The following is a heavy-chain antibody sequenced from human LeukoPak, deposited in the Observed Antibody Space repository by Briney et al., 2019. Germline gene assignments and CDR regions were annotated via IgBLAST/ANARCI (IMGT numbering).Heavy chain of an antibody. CDR2: IYYSGST. CDR1: GGSISSGDYY. V-gene: IGHV4-30-4*01. D-gene: IGHD3-9*01. CDR3: ATRHYDILTGPKRKNYYYYGMDV. Sequence: SQTLSLTCTVSGGSISSGDYYWSWIRQPPGKGLEWIGYIYYSGSTYYNPSLKSRVTISVDTSKNQFSLKLSSVTAADTAMYYCATRHYDILTGPKRKNYYYYGMDVWGQGTTVTVSS. J-gene: IGHJ6*02.